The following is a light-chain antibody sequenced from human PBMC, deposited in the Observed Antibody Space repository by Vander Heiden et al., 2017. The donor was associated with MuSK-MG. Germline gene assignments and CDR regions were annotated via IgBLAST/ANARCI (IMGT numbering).Light chain of an antibody. CDR2: AAS. J-gene: IGKJ1*01. Sequence: DIEMTQSPSSLSTSVGDRVTITCRVSQSISNFLNWYQQIPGKAPKLLIYAASTLQSGVPSRFSGSGSGTDFTLTIRRLQPEDFATYYCQQSDSTPRTFGQGTKVEVK. V-gene: IGKV1-39*01. CDR1: QSISNF. CDR3: QQSDSTPRT.